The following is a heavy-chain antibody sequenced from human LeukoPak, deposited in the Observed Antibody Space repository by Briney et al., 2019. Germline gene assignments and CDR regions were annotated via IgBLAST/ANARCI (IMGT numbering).Heavy chain of an antibody. V-gene: IGHV3-30*18. CDR1: GFTFSSYG. Sequence: GGSLRLSCAASGFTFSSYGMHWVRQAPGKGLEWVAGISYDGSNKYYADSVKGRFTISRDNSKNTLYLQMNSLRAEDTAVYYCAKDRDMAAGRAMIVVVITTGFDYWGQGTLVTVSS. CDR3: AKDRDMAAGRAMIVVVITTGFDY. CDR2: ISYDGSNK. D-gene: IGHD3-22*01. J-gene: IGHJ4*02.